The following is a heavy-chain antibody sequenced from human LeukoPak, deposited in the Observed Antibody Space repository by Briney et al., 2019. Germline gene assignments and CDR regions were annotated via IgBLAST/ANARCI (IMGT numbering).Heavy chain of an antibody. CDR1: GYSISSGYY. CDR3: ARNIAVAAGWDYFDY. J-gene: IGHJ4*02. Sequence: SETLSLTCTVSGYSISSGYYWGWIRQPPGKGLEWIGNIYPTGSTYYKPSLKRRVTISIDTSKNQFSLNLSAVTATDTAVYYCARNIAVAAGWDYFDYWGQGTLVTVSS. CDR2: IYPTGST. V-gene: IGHV4-38-2*02. D-gene: IGHD6-19*01.